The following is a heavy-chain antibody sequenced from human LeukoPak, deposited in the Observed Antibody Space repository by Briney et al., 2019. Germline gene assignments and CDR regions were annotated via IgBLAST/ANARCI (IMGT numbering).Heavy chain of an antibody. J-gene: IGHJ4*02. V-gene: IGHV3-30-3*01. D-gene: IGHD3-10*01. CDR3: ARESYGFHYFDY. CDR2: ISYDGSIK. Sequence: PGGSLRLSCAASGFTFSISWMHWVRQAPGKGLEWVAVISYDGSIKYYADSVKGRFTISRDNSKNTLCLQMNSLRAEDTAVYYCARESYGFHYFDYWGQGTLVTVSS. CDR1: GFTFSISW.